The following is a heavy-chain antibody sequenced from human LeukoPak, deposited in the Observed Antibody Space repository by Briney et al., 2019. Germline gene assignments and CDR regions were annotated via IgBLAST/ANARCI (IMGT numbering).Heavy chain of an antibody. CDR3: ARATMMCGS. Sequence: SETLSPTCTVSGGSLSGVNTGWIRQPPGKGLEWIGYINYSGTSNYNPSLTSRVSISVDTSKNKFSLKLSSVTAADTAVYYCARATMMCGSWGQGTQVTVSS. D-gene: IGHD3-22*01. CDR1: GGSLSGVN. V-gene: IGHV4-59*01. J-gene: IGHJ5*02. CDR2: INYSGTS.